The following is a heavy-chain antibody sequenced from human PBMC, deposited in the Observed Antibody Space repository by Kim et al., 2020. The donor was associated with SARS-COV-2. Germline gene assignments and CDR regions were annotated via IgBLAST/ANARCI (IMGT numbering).Heavy chain of an antibody. V-gene: IGHV3-74*01. CDR3: ARAGFDY. J-gene: IGHJ4*02. Sequence: DRTTTTHADSVKGRFTISQANAKTTLYLQMNSLRAEDTAVYYCARAGFDYWGQGTLVTVSS. CDR2: DRTTT.